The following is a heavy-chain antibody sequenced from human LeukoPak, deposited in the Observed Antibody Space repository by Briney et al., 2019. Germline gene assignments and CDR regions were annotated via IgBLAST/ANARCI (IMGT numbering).Heavy chain of an antibody. CDR3: AKDRVAGTTGGAFDI. Sequence: GGSLRLSCAASGFTFSIYAMSWVRQAPGKGLEWVSAISGSGGSTYYADSVKGRFTISRDNSKNTLYLQMNSLRAEDTAVYYCAKDRVAGTTGGAFDIWGQGTMVTVSS. J-gene: IGHJ3*02. CDR2: ISGSGGST. V-gene: IGHV3-23*01. D-gene: IGHD1-1*01. CDR1: GFTFSIYA.